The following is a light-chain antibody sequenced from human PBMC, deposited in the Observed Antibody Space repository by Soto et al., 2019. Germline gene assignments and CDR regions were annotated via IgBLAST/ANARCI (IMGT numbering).Light chain of an antibody. CDR3: GAWDDSLSGHV. Sequence: QSALTQPPSASGTPGQRVTISCSGSSSNIGSNYVYWYQQLPGTAPKLLIYRNNQRPSGVPDRFSGSKSGTSASLAISGLWSEDEADYYCGAWDDSLSGHVFGTGTKVTVL. V-gene: IGLV1-47*03. CDR2: RNN. CDR1: SSNIGSNY. J-gene: IGLJ1*01.